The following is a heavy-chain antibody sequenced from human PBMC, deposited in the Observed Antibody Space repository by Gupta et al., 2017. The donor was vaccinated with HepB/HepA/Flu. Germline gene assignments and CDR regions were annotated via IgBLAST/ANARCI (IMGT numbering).Heavy chain of an antibody. V-gene: IGHV2-5*02. CDR3: AQVGADRYDAFGI. J-gene: IGHJ3*02. D-gene: IGHD1-26*01. CDR1: FFSLSTSGVG. Sequence: ITLKESGPTLVKPTQTLTLTCTFSFFSLSTSGVGVGWIRQPPGKAREGLEIIYWDDDKRDSPALKSSLTITKKTAKKKGDLTVSELVDVDTYTYYNAQVGADRYDAFGIGSQGTIVTVCS. CDR2: IYWDDDK.